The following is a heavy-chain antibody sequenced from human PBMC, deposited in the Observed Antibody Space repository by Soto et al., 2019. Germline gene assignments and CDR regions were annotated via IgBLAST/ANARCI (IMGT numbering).Heavy chain of an antibody. J-gene: IGHJ4*02. V-gene: IGHV4-34*01. CDR2: INHSGST. CDR1: GGSFSGYY. D-gene: IGHD6-13*01. Sequence: SETLSLTCAVYGGSFSGYYWSWIRQPPGKGLEWMGEINHSGSTNYNPSLKSRVTISVDTSKNQFSLMLSSVTAADTAVYYCARGAHSSSWYAASFAYWGQGTLVTVSS. CDR3: ARGAHSSSWYAASFAY.